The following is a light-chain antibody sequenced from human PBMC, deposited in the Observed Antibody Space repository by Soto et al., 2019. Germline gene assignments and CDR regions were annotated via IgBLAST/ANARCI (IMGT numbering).Light chain of an antibody. CDR1: QSVSSY. V-gene: IGKV3-11*01. Sequence: EIVLTQSPATLSLSPGERATLSCRASQSVSSYLAWYQQKPGQAPRLLIYHASNRATGIPARFSGSGSGTDFTLTSSSLEPEDFAIYYCQHHSNWLWTFGQGTKVDIK. J-gene: IGKJ1*01. CDR3: QHHSNWLWT. CDR2: HAS.